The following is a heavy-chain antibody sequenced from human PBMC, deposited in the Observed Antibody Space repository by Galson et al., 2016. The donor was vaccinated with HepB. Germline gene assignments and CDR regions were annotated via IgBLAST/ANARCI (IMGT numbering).Heavy chain of an antibody. D-gene: IGHD3-16*01. J-gene: IGHJ3*02. Sequence: SVKVSCKASGYSVTTYGLTLVRQAPGQGLEWMGWISAYDGNTKYTQKFQGRVTMTADASTNTGYMELTSLTSDDTAVYYCAKLRGLVWGIYPDAFEIWGQAALVTVSS. CDR2: ISAYDGNT. CDR1: GYSVTTYG. CDR3: AKLRGLVWGIYPDAFEI. V-gene: IGHV1-18*01.